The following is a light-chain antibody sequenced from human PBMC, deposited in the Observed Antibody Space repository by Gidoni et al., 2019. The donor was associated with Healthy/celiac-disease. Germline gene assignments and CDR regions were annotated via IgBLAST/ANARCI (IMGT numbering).Light chain of an antibody. CDR1: VLAKKY. CDR3: YSAADNIWV. J-gene: IGLJ3*02. Sequence: SYELTQPSSVSVSPGQTARSTCSCYVLAKKYARWFQQKPVQAPVLVVYHDSERPSGIPERFSGSSSGTTVTLSISGAQVEDEAAYYCYSAADNIWVFGGGTKLTVL. CDR2: HDS. V-gene: IGLV3-27*01.